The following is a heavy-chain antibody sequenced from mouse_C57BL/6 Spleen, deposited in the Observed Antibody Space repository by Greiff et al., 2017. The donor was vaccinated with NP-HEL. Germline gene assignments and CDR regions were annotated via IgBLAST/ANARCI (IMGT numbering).Heavy chain of an antibody. CDR3: ARHNYGSSLLYFDV. Sequence: EVQRVESGGDLVKPGGSLKLSCAASGFTFSSYGMSWVRQTPDKRLEWVATISSGGSYTYYPDSVKGRFTISRDNAKNTLYLQMSSLKSEDTAMYYCARHNYGSSLLYFDVWGTGTTVTVSS. V-gene: IGHV5-6*01. CDR1: GFTFSSYG. CDR2: ISSGGSYT. J-gene: IGHJ1*03. D-gene: IGHD1-1*01.